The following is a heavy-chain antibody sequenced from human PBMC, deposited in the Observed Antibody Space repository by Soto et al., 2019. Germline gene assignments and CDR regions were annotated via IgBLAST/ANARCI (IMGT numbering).Heavy chain of an antibody. D-gene: IGHD3-3*01. V-gene: IGHV3-23*01. CDR1: GLTFSSYA. CDR2: ISGSGGST. J-gene: IGHJ6*02. CDR3: AKDRLSGPQSCESVLQFLEWLFAV. Sequence: PGGSLRLSCAASGLTFSSYAMSWVRQAPGKGLEWVSAISGSGGSTYYAASVKGRFTISRDTSKNTLYLQRNILRAEDTAVYYCAKDRLSGPQSCESVLQFLEWLFAVWGPGTTVTVSS.